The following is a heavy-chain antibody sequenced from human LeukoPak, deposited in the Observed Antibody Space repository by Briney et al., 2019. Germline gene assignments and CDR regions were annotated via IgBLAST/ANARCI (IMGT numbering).Heavy chain of an antibody. Sequence: SETLSLTCAVSGYSISSGFYWGWIRQPPGKGLEWIGSIYHSGSTYYNPSLKSRVTISVDTSKNQFSLKLSSVTAADTAVYYCARARNWNDGVYFDYWGQGTLVTVS. V-gene: IGHV4-38-2*01. CDR1: GYSISSGFY. D-gene: IGHD1-1*01. J-gene: IGHJ4*02. CDR3: ARARNWNDGVYFDY. CDR2: IYHSGST.